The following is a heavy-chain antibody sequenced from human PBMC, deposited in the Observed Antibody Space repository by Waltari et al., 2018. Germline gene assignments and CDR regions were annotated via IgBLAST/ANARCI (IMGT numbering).Heavy chain of an antibody. J-gene: IGHJ6*02. CDR1: GGSISSHY. V-gene: IGHV4-59*11. CDR2: IYYSGST. Sequence: QVQLQESGPGLVKPSETLSLTCTVSGGSISSHYWSWIRQPPGKGLEWIGYIYYSGSTNYNPSLKSRVTISVDTSKNQFSLKLSSVTAADTAVYYCARFPYGDLHYYYYYGMDVWGQGTTVTVSS. D-gene: IGHD4-17*01. CDR3: ARFPYGDLHYYYYYGMDV.